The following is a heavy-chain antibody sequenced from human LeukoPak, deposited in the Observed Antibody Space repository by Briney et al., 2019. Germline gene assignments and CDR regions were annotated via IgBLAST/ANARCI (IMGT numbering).Heavy chain of an antibody. D-gene: IGHD3-10*01. Sequence: GALRLSCAASGFTFSSYWMSWVRQAPGKGLEWGANIKHDGSERNYVDSVKGRFTISKDNPKNPLYLQMTTLRAVDTAVYYCARTDGFGELLNYWGQGTLVTASS. J-gene: IGHJ4*02. CDR3: ARTDGFGELLNY. V-gene: IGHV3-7*01. CDR1: GFTFSSYW. CDR2: IKHDGSER.